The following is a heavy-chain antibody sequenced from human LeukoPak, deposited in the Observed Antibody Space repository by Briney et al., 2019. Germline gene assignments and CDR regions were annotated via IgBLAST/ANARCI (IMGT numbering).Heavy chain of an antibody. CDR3: ARGGDYGDYNWFDP. D-gene: IGHD4-17*01. CDR1: GFTLSSYD. J-gene: IGHJ5*02. Sequence: GGSLRLSCAASGFTLSSYDMHWVRQAPGKGLEWVAVISYDGSNKYYADSVKGRFTISRDNAKNSLYLQMNSLRAEDTAVYYCARGGDYGDYNWFDPWGQGALVTVSS. CDR2: ISYDGSNK. V-gene: IGHV3-30*03.